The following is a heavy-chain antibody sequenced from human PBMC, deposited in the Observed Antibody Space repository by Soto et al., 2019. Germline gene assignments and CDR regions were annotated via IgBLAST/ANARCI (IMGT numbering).Heavy chain of an antibody. CDR1: GFTFSIYA. CDR3: AKDPYYYDSSASADSYFDY. Sequence: GGSLRLSCAASGFTFSIYAMHWVRQAPGKGLEWVAVISYDESNKYYADSVKGRFTISRDNSKNTLYLQMNSLRAEDTAVYYCAKDPYYYDSSASADSYFDYWGQGTLVTVSS. CDR2: ISYDESNK. V-gene: IGHV3-30-3*01. D-gene: IGHD3-22*01. J-gene: IGHJ4*02.